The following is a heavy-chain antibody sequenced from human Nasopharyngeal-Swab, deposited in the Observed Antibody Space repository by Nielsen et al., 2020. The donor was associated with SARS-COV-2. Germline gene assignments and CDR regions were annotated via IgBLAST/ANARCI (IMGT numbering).Heavy chain of an antibody. Sequence: SVKVSCKASGYTFTGYYIHWVRQAPGQGLEWMGRINPYSGGTKYAQKFQGRVTMTRDTSISTAYMELSRLRPDDTAVYYCARDYCGGDCFPDSWGQGTLVTVSS. J-gene: IGHJ4*02. D-gene: IGHD2-21*02. CDR1: GYTFTGYY. CDR2: INPYSGGT. V-gene: IGHV1-2*06. CDR3: ARDYCGGDCFPDS.